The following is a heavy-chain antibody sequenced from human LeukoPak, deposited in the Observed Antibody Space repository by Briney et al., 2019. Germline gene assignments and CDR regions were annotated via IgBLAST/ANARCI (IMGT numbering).Heavy chain of an antibody. Sequence: SETLPLTCTVSGGSISSSSYYWGWIRQPPGKGLEWIGSLYYSGSTYYNPSLKSRVTISVDTSKNQFSLKLSSATAADTAVYYCASIAVAGTWVDYWGQGTPVTVSS. CDR2: LYYSGST. CDR1: GGSISSSSYY. CDR3: ASIAVAGTWVDY. J-gene: IGHJ4*02. V-gene: IGHV4-39*01. D-gene: IGHD6-19*01.